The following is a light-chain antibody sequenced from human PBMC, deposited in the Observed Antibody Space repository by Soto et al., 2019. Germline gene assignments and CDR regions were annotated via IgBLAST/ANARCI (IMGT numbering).Light chain of an antibody. CDR1: QSVSSY. CDR2: DAS. V-gene: IGKV3-11*01. J-gene: IGKJ1*01. CDR3: QQRSNWPTT. Sequence: EIVLTQSPATLSLSPGERATLSCRASQSVSSYLAWYQQKPGQAPRLLIYDASNRATGIPARFSRSGSGTDFTLTISSLEPEDCAGYYCQQRSNWPTTFGQGTKVEIK.